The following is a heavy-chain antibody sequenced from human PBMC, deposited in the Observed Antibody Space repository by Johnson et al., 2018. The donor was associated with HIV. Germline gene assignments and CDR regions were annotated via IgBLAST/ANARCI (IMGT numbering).Heavy chain of an antibody. J-gene: IGHJ3*02. CDR1: GFTLSSYA. D-gene: IGHD2-21*01. CDR2: ISSDGSNK. V-gene: IGHV3-30*04. CDR3: ARDGYSGGFDI. Sequence: QVQLVESGGGVVQPGRSLRLSCAASGFTLSSYAMHWVRQAPGKGLEWVAVISSDGSNKYYADSVKGRFTVSRDNSKNSLYLQMNSLKIEDTAVYYCARDGYSGGFDIWGQGTMVTVSP.